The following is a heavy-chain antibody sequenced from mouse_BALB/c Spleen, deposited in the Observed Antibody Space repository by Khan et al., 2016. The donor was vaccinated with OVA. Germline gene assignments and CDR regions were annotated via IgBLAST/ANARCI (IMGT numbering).Heavy chain of an antibody. Sequence: QVQLQQSGAELVRPGTSVKMSCKTVGYTFTNYWIGWVKQRPGHGLEWIGDIYPGSGNTNYNEKFKGKATLTADTSSSTAYMHLSSLTSEDSAIYYCARPYYYGSSYDTMDAWGQGTSVTVSS. CDR1: GYTFTNYW. D-gene: IGHD1-1*01. J-gene: IGHJ4*01. V-gene: IGHV1-63*02. CDR2: IYPGSGNT. CDR3: ARPYYYGSSYDTMDA.